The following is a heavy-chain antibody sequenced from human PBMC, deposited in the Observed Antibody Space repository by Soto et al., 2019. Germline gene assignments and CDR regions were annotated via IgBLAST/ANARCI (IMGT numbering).Heavy chain of an antibody. D-gene: IGHD5-12*01. CDR3: ARRGRGFSGYDSAFDS. CDR2: ISSSGSYK. Sequence: GGSLRLSCAASGFTFDSYEMNWVRQAPGKGLEWISYISSSGSYKYNADSVKGRFTISRDNAKNSVYLQMESLRAEDTAVYYCARRGRGFSGYDSAFDSWGQGALVSVSS. J-gene: IGHJ4*02. V-gene: IGHV3-48*03. CDR1: GFTFDSYE.